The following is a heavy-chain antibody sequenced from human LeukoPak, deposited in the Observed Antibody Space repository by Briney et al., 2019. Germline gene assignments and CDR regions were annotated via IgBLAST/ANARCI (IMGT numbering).Heavy chain of an antibody. V-gene: IGHV3-23*01. J-gene: IGHJ4*02. Sequence: GGCLRLSCAAPGFTFSSYAMSWVREGPGKGLGWGWLIFASGGHSYYSDSVKGRFAISIDISKTTLFLQMDSLRAEDTAIYYCAKDIPGEMASQFDAWGQGTLVTVSS. D-gene: IGHD5-24*01. CDR3: AKDIPGEMASQFDA. CDR2: IFASGGHS. CDR1: GFTFSSYA.